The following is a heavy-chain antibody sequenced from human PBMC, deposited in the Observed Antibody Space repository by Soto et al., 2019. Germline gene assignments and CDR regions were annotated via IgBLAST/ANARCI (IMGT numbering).Heavy chain of an antibody. CDR1: GFTFSSYA. V-gene: IGHV3-23*01. CDR2: SSGSGGST. J-gene: IGHJ4*02. Sequence: EVQLLESGGGLVQPGGSLRLSCAASGFTFSSYAMSWVRQAPGKGLEWVSASSGSGGSTYYADSVKGRFTISRDNSKDTLYLQMNSLSAEDTAVYYCAKNPIKAAAANHLDYWGQGTLVTVSS. D-gene: IGHD6-13*01. CDR3: AKNPIKAAAANHLDY.